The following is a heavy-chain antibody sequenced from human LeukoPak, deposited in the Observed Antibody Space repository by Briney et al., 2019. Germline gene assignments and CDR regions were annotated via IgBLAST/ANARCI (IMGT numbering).Heavy chain of an antibody. Sequence: SETLSLTCAVSGGSITSGAYAWSWIRQPPGKGLDWIGYIYRSGSTSYKPSLKSRLSITIDKSKNQFSLNLRSVTAADTAFYYCARGGGFYGSGTTHFDYWGQGTLATVSS. D-gene: IGHD3-10*01. V-gene: IGHV4-30-2*01. CDR3: ARGGGFYGSGTTHFDY. CDR2: IYRSGST. CDR1: GGSITSGAYA. J-gene: IGHJ4*02.